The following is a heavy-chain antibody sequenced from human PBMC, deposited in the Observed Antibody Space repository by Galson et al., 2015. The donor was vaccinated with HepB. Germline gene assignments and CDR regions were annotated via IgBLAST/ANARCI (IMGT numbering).Heavy chain of an antibody. V-gene: IGHV3-23*01. J-gene: IGHJ4*02. CDR3: ASTVVTPRYFDY. D-gene: IGHD4-23*01. CDR1: GFTLSGQD. Sequence: SLRLSCAASGFTLSGQDMSWVRQAPGRGLEWISYISGSSGAIYLADSVKGRFTISRDNSKNTLYLQMNSLRAEDTAVYYCASTVVTPRYFDYWGQGTLVTVSS. CDR2: ISGSSGAI.